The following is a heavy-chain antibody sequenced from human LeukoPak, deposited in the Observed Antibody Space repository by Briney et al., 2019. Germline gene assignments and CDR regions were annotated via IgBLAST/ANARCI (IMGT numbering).Heavy chain of an antibody. Sequence: SETLSLTCTVSGYSISSGYYWGWIRQPPGKGLEWIGSIYHSGSTYYNPSLKSRVTISVDTSKNQFSLKLSSVTAADTAVYYCARAPIVATIDYYYYMDVWGKGTTVTVSS. D-gene: IGHD5-12*01. CDR3: ARAPIVATIDYYYYMDV. CDR1: GYSISSGYY. V-gene: IGHV4-38-2*02. J-gene: IGHJ6*03. CDR2: IYHSGST.